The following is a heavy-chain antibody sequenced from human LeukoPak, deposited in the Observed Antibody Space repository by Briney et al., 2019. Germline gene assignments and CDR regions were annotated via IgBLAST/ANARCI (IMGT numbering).Heavy chain of an antibody. D-gene: IGHD1-26*01. V-gene: IGHV4-30-2*01. Sequence: SQTLSLTCTVSGGSISSGGYYWSWIRQPPGKGLEWIGYIYHSGSTYYNPSLKSRVTISVDRSKNQFSLKLSSVTAADTAVYYCARAGSYYSLYYFDYWGQGTLVTVSS. J-gene: IGHJ4*02. CDR2: IYHSGST. CDR3: ARAGSYYSLYYFDY. CDR1: GGSISSGGYY.